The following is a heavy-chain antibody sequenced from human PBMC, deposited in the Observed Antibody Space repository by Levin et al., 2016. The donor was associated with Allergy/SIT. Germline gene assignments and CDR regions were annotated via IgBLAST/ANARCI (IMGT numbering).Heavy chain of an antibody. Sequence: GGSLRLSCAASGFTFSNYGMTWVRQAPGKGLEWVSGVSGSGGSIYYAGSVQGRFTVSRDNSKNTLYLQMNSLRAEDTAIYFCAKDFPARETTEEFFDYWGQGTLVTVSS. D-gene: IGHD1-1*01. CDR2: VSGSGGSI. CDR1: GFTFSNYG. CDR3: AKDFPARETTEEFFDY. J-gene: IGHJ4*02. V-gene: IGHV3-23*01.